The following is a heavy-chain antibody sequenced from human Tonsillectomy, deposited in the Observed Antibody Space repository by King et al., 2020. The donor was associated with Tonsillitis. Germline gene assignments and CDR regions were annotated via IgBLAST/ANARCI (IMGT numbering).Heavy chain of an antibody. CDR2: MNPNSGNT. CDR1: GYTFTSYD. CDR3: ARGRLTFDPPLWSGYYRV. J-gene: IGHJ6*02. V-gene: IGHV1-8*01. D-gene: IGHD3-3*01. Sequence: HVQLVESGAEVKKPGASVKVSCKASGYTFTSYDINWVRQATGQGLEWMGWMNPNSGNTGYAQKFQGRVTMTGTTSISTAYMELSSLRSEDTAVYYCARGRLTFDPPLWSGYYRVWGQGTTVTVSS.